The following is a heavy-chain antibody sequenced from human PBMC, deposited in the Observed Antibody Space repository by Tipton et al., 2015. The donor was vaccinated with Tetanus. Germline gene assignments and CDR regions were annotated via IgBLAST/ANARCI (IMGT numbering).Heavy chain of an antibody. J-gene: IGHJ4*02. D-gene: IGHD2-21*02. V-gene: IGHV1-2*02. CDR3: ARATANSAFDF. CDR2: INPNSGGT. CDR1: GYTFTGNY. Sequence: QLVQSGAEVKKPGASVKVSCTASGYTFTGNYIHWVRQVPGQRLEWMAWINPNSGGTDFARKFQGRVTVTRDTSISTAYMELSGLRSDDTAVYFCARATANSAFDFWGQGTRAIVSS.